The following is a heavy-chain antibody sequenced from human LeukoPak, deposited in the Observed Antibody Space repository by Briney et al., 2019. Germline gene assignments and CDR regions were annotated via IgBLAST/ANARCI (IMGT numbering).Heavy chain of an antibody. CDR2: IYSGGST. D-gene: IGHD3-10*01. J-gene: IGHJ4*02. CDR3: AREYGSGSYYY. Sequence: PGGSLRLSCAASGFTVSSNYRSWVRQAPGKGLEWVSVIYSGGSTYYADSVKGRFTISRDNSKNTLYLQMNSLRAEDTAVYYCAREYGSGSYYYWGQGTLVTVSS. V-gene: IGHV3-53*01. CDR1: GFTVSSNY.